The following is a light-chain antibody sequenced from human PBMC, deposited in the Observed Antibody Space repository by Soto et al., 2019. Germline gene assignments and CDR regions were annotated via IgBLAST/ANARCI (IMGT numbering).Light chain of an antibody. CDR1: ERIYRVY. Sequence: EVVFTHSPGTLSLSRCERATLSFSASERIYRVYLGWYQQKPGQAPRLLVYGTSSSATGIPDRFSGSGSWTNFTLTISRLEPEYFAVYYCQQYGSLRWTFGQGTKVDIK. CDR2: GTS. V-gene: IGKV3-20*01. CDR3: QQYGSLRWT. J-gene: IGKJ1*01.